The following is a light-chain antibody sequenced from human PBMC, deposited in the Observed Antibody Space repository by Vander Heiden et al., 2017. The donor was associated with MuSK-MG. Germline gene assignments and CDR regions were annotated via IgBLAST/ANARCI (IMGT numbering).Light chain of an antibody. J-gene: IGKJ4*01. V-gene: IGKV1-39*01. CDR3: QQSDSTPLT. CDR2: AAS. Sequence: DIQMTQSPSSLSASVGDRVTITCRASQSISSYLNWYQQKPGKAPKLLIYAASSLLSAVPSTFTRRGSATDFTLTISRLQPEDFATYYCQQSDSTPLTFGGGTKVEIK. CDR1: QSISSY.